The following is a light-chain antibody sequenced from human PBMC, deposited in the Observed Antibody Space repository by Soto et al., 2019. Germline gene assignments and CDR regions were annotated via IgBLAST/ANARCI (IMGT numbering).Light chain of an antibody. Sequence: DIQMTQFPSSLSASVGDRVTITCRASETISDYLNWYQHKPGTAPKLLIFAASSLQSGVPSRFSGGGSGTNFTHTITSLQPEDFVTYYCQQSYRTPLTFGGGTKVEIQ. CDR2: AAS. J-gene: IGKJ4*01. CDR3: QQSYRTPLT. V-gene: IGKV1-39*01. CDR1: ETISDY.